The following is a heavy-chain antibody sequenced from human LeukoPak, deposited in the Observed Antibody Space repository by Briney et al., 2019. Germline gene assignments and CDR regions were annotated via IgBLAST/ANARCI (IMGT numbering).Heavy chain of an antibody. J-gene: IGHJ5*02. V-gene: IGHV4-59*08. Sequence: PSETLSLTCTVSGGSISSYYWSWIRQPPGKGLEWIGYIYYSGSTNYNPSLKSRVTISVDTSKNQFSLKLSSVTAADTAVYYCARVRMVYAPNRFDPWGQGTLVTAPS. CDR2: IYYSGST. D-gene: IGHD2-8*01. CDR1: GGSISSYY. CDR3: ARVRMVYAPNRFDP.